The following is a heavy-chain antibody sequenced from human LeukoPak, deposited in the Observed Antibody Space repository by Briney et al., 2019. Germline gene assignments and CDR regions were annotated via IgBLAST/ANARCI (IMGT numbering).Heavy chain of an antibody. V-gene: IGHV5-51*01. D-gene: IGHD3-3*01. CDR2: IYPGDSDT. CDR1: GYSFTSYW. Sequence: GESLKISCKGSGYSFTSYWIGWVRQMPGKDLEWMGTIYPGDSDTRYSPSFQGQVTISADKSISTAYLQWSSLKASDTAMYYCARTLQYYDFWSGSKDNWFDPWGQGTLVTVSS. CDR3: ARTLQYYDFWSGSKDNWFDP. J-gene: IGHJ5*02.